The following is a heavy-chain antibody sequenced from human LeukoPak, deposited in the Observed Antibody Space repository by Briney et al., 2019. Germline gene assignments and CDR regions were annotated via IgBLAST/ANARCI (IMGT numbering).Heavy chain of an antibody. J-gene: IGHJ4*02. Sequence: GGSLRLSCAASGFIYSSYGMHWVRQAPGKGLEWVAVIWNDGSNKYYADSVKGRFTISRDNSKNTLYLQMNSLRAEDTAVYYCARSPHTAMAPLHYFDYWGQGTLVTVSS. CDR1: GFIYSSYG. CDR2: IWNDGSNK. D-gene: IGHD5-18*01. V-gene: IGHV3-33*01. CDR3: ARSPHTAMAPLHYFDY.